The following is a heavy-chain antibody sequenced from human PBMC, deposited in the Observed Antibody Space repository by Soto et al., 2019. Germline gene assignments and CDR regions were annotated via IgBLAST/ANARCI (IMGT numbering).Heavy chain of an antibody. V-gene: IGHV3-48*02. Sequence: EVQLVESGGGLVRPGRSLRLSCAASGFSFSSYGMNWVRQAPGKGLQWIGYIRSSSSAPYYADSVKGRFIISRDDAKNSLSLKMHSMSDEDTAVYYCVRGGLLTTFDAWGRGTLVTVSS. CDR2: IRSSSSAP. CDR3: VRGGLLTTFDA. J-gene: IGHJ5*02. D-gene: IGHD1-1*01. CDR1: GFSFSSYG.